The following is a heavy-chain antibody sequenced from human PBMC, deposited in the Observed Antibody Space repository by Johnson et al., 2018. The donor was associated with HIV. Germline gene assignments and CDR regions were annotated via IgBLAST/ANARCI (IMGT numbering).Heavy chain of an antibody. J-gene: IGHJ3*02. CDR3: EKYSITWTDEATDSFDI. D-gene: IGHD1-1*01. CDR2: ISWDGGST. V-gene: IGHV3-43D*03. CDR1: GFTFDDYA. Sequence: VQLVESGGVVVQPGGSLRLSCAASGFTFDDYAMHWVRQAPGKGLEWVSLISWDGGSTYYADSVKVRFTISRDNSKNSLYLQMNRLRSEDNVLYYCEKYSITWTDEATDSFDIWGQGTMVTVSS.